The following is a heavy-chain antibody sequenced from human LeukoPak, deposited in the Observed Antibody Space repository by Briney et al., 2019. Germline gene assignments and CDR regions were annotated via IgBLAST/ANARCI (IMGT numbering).Heavy chain of an antibody. CDR1: GYTFSGYY. D-gene: IGHD6-13*01. CDR3: AREREAAAGRGLDY. CDR2: INPNSGGT. V-gene: IGHV1-2*02. J-gene: IGHJ4*02. Sequence: ASVKVSCKASGYTFSGYYIHWVRQSPGQGLEWMGWINPNSGGTNYAQKFQGRVTMTRDTSISTAYMELSRLRSDDTAVYYCAREREAAAGRGLDYWGQGTLVTVSS.